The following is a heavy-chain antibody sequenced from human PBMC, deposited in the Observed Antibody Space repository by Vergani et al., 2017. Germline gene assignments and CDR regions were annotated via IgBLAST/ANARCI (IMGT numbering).Heavy chain of an antibody. V-gene: IGHV1-69-2*01. CDR2: VDPEDGET. D-gene: IGHD4-17*01. CDR1: GYTFTDHY. Sequence: EVQLVQSGAEVKKPGATMKISCKVSGYTFTDHYMHWVKQAPGKGLEWMVLVDPEDGETIYAEKFKGRVTIAADTSTDTAQLELSSLRSEDTAVYYCATPQTVTTGGMEVWGQGTTVIVSS. J-gene: IGHJ6*02. CDR3: ATPQTVTTGGMEV.